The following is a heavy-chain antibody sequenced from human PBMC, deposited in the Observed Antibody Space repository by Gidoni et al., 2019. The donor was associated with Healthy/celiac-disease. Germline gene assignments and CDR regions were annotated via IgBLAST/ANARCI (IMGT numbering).Heavy chain of an antibody. CDR3: ARGGRVVPAAITYYYYGMDV. CDR2: IYSGGST. D-gene: IGHD2-2*01. Sequence: EVQLVESGGGLVQPGGSLRLSCAASGFTVSSTYISWVRQAPGKGLEWVSVIYSGGSTYYADSVKGRFTISRHNSKNTLYLQMNSLRAEDTAVYYCARGGRVVPAAITYYYYGMDVWGQGTTVTVSS. J-gene: IGHJ6*02. CDR1: GFTVSSTY. V-gene: IGHV3-53*04.